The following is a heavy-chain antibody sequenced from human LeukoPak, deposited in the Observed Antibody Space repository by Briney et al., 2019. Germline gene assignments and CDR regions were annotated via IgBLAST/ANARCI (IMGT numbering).Heavy chain of an antibody. CDR1: GGSISSYY. CDR3: ARHIPGNPYFDY. Sequence: ETLSLTCTVSGGSISSYYWSWIRQSPGKGLEWIGYIYYSGNTNYNPPLKSRVTISVETSKNQFSLKLRSVTAADTAVYYCARHIPGNPYFDYWGQGTLVTVSS. D-gene: IGHD2/OR15-2a*01. CDR2: IYYSGNT. V-gene: IGHV4-59*08. J-gene: IGHJ4*02.